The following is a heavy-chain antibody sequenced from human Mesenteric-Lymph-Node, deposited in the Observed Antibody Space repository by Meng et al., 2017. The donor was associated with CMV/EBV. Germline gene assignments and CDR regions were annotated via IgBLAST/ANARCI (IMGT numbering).Heavy chain of an antibody. CDR3: ANLDPGYSFAMHV. V-gene: IGHV3-11*04. D-gene: IGHD3-10*01. CDR1: EFTFSDYY. J-gene: IGHJ6*02. Sequence: GESLKISCAASEFTFSDYYMTWIRQAPGKGLEWVSYISSSGYGSIMYYADSVKGRFTISRDNAKNSLYLQMDSLRADDTAVYYCANLDPGYSFAMHVWGQGTTVTVSS. CDR2: ISSSGYGSIM.